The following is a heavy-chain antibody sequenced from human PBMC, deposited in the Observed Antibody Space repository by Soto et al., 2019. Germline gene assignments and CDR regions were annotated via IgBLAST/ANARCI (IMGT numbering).Heavy chain of an antibody. CDR1: GYTFSSYG. Sequence: QVQLVQSGAEVKKSGASVKVSCKASGYTFSSYGISWVRQAPGQGLEWMGWISAYNGNTNYAQKLQGRVTMTTDTSTSTAYMDLRSLRSDDTAIYYCARDKGDGSGSYYGYWGQGTLVTVSS. J-gene: IGHJ4*02. CDR2: ISAYNGNT. CDR3: ARDKGDGSGSYYGY. D-gene: IGHD3-10*01. V-gene: IGHV1-18*01.